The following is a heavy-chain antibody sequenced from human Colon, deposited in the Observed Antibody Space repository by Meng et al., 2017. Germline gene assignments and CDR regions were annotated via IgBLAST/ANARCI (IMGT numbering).Heavy chain of an antibody. V-gene: IGHV2-70*20. CDR1: GFSLSTTAMG. CDR2: IDWRDEK. D-gene: IGHD6-19*01. CDR3: ARTSTGYSSGWYWFDY. Sequence: SGPTLVKPTQTLTLTCSFSGFSLSTTAMGVTWVRQPPGKALEWLALIDWRDEKYYSTSLKTRLTISKDTSKNQVVLTMTNMDPVETATYYCARTSTGYSSGWYWFDYWGQGTLVTVSS. J-gene: IGHJ4*02.